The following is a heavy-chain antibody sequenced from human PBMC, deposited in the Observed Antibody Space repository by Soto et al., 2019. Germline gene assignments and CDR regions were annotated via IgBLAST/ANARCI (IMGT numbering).Heavy chain of an antibody. CDR2: INPNSGGT. CDR3: ARERGNCSSTSCYGTLAC. CDR1: GYTFTGYY. J-gene: IGHJ4*02. D-gene: IGHD2-2*01. Sequence: ASVKVSCKASGYTFTGYYMHWVRQAPGQGLEWMGWINPNSGGTNYAQKFQGWVTMTRDTSISTAYMELSRLRSDDTAVYYCARERGNCSSTSCYGTLACWGQGTLVTVSS. V-gene: IGHV1-2*04.